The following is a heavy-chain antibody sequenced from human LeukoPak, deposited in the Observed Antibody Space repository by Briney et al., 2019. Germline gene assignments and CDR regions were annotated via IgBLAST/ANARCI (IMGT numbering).Heavy chain of an antibody. CDR3: ARIAVAGARGPWFDS. J-gene: IGHJ5*01. CDR1: GGSFSGYY. V-gene: IGHV4-34*01. Sequence: SETLSLTCAVYGGSFSGYYWSWIRQPPGKGLEWIGEINHSGSTNYNPSLKSRVTISVDTSKNQFSLKLSSVTAADTAVYYCARIAVAGARGPWFDSWGQGTLVTVSS. CDR2: INHSGST. D-gene: IGHD6-19*01.